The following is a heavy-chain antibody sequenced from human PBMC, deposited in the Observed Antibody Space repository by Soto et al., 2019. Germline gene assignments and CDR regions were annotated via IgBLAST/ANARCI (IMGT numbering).Heavy chain of an antibody. Sequence: SETLSLTCTVSGGSISSYYWSLIRQPPGKGLEWIGYIYYSGSTNYNPSLKSRVTISVDTSKNQFSLKLSSVTAADTAVYYWATASYDFWSGYPTLDYWGQGTRVTVSS. CDR1: GGSISSYY. CDR3: ATASYDFWSGYPTLDY. V-gene: IGHV4-59*01. J-gene: IGHJ4*02. D-gene: IGHD3-3*01. CDR2: IYYSGST.